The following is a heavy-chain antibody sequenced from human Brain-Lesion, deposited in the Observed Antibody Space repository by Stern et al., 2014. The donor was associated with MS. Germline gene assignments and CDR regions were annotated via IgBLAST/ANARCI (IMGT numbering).Heavy chain of an antibody. CDR2: INPNTGGT. V-gene: IGHV1-2*02. J-gene: IGHJ6*02. CDR3: ARDQRGISIFGVVTDYYYLGMDV. CDR1: GYIFTGYY. Sequence: QVQLVQSGAEVKKPGASVKVSCKTSGYIFTGYYIHWVRQAPGQGLEWMAWINPNTGGTKYAQKFQGRVNMSMDTSISTAYVELSSLTSDDTAVYYCARDQRGISIFGVVTDYYYLGMDVWGQGTTVTVSS. D-gene: IGHD3-3*01.